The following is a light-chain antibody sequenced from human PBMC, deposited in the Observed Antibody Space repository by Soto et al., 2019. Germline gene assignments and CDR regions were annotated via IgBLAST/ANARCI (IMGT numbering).Light chain of an antibody. CDR2: GSS. CDR1: QSVSNNY. CDR3: KKNGIPPPYS. J-gene: IGKJ2*01. Sequence: EVVLTQSPGTLSLSPGERATLSCRASQSVSNNYFAWYQQKPGQAPRLLIFGSSDRATGIPDRFSGSGSGTDFIHTITRLEPKFFELYTCKKNGIPPPYSFAQGTTRE. V-gene: IGKV3-20*01.